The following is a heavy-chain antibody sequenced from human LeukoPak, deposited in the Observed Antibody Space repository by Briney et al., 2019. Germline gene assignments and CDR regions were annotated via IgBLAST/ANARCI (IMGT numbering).Heavy chain of an antibody. CDR2: ISAYNGNT. D-gene: IGHD6-19*01. J-gene: IGHJ5*02. V-gene: IGHV1-18*01. Sequence: GASAKVSCKASGYTFTSYGISWVRQAPGQGLEWMGWISAYNGNTNYAQKLQGRVTMTTDTSTSTAYMELRSLSSDDTAAYYCARRESSGWFGKVWFDPWGQGTLVTVSS. CDR1: GYTFTSYG. CDR3: ARRESSGWFGKVWFDP.